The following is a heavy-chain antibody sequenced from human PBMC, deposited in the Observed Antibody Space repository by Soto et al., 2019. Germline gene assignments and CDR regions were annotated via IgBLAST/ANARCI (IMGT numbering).Heavy chain of an antibody. CDR3: TSYTDSSGYYYYYGMDV. V-gene: IGHV3-73*01. D-gene: IGHD3-22*01. J-gene: IGHJ6*02. CDR1: GFTFRGSA. CDR2: IRSKVNSYAT. Sequence: GGSLRLSCAASGFTFRGSAMHWVCQASGHGLEWVGRIRSKVNSYATAYAASVKGRFTISRDDSKNTAYLQMNSLKTEDMAVYYCTSYTDSSGYYYYYGMDVWGQGT.